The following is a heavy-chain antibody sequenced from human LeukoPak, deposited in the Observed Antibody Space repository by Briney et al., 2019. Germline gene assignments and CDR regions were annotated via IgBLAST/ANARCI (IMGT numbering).Heavy chain of an antibody. CDR2: INPDSGAT. Sequence: ASLKVSCKTSGYTFTDYYVHWVRQAPGQGLEWLPWINPDSGATNFAQRFQGRVTMTRDTSVNTVHMELNRLRSDDTAVYYCARDLCHGGSCFHFDSWGQGTLVTVSS. CDR1: GYTFTDYY. CDR3: ARDLCHGGSCFHFDS. V-gene: IGHV1-2*02. J-gene: IGHJ4*02. D-gene: IGHD2-15*01.